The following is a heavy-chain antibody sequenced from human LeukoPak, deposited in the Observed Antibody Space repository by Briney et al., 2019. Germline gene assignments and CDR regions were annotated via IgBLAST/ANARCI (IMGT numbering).Heavy chain of an antibody. Sequence: PGGSLRLSCAASGFTFSSYGMHWVRQAPGKGLEWVAVIWYDGSNKYYADSVKGRFTISRDNSKNTLYLQMNSLRAEDTAVYYCARAGYSYGYDLYYYYGMDVWGQGTTVTVSS. J-gene: IGHJ6*02. CDR2: IWYDGSNK. CDR3: ARAGYSYGYDLYYYYGMDV. CDR1: GFTFSSYG. D-gene: IGHD5-18*01. V-gene: IGHV3-33*08.